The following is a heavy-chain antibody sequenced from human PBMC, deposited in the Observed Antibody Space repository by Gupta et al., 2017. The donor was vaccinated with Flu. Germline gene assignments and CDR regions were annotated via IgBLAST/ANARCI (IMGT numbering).Heavy chain of an antibody. V-gene: IGHV4-59*01. D-gene: IGHD1-26*01. CDR2: IYYTGST. CDR1: GGPLTSYF. J-gene: IGHJ4*02. Sequence: QVQLQESGPGLVKPSETLSLTCAVSGGPLTSYFWSWIRQPPGKGLEWIGYIYYTGSTNYNPSLKSRVTISMDTSRNQFSLILSSVTAADTAVYFCARENIVGGTLDYWGQGTLVTVPS. CDR3: ARENIVGGTLDY.